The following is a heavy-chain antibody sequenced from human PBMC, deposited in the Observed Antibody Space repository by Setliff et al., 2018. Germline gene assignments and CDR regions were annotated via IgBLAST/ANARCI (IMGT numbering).Heavy chain of an antibody. CDR3: ARSINGYQQRYDF. D-gene: IGHD3-16*01. V-gene: IGHV3-48*04. CDR2: INSGGTKI. CDR1: GFTFTSYW. Sequence: PGGSLRLSCAASGFTFTSYWMNWVRQTPGKGLEWVSYINSGGTKIYYADSVEGRFTISRDNGKNSLFLQMNSVRAEDTAVYYCARSINGYQQRYDFWGQGALVTVSS. J-gene: IGHJ4*02.